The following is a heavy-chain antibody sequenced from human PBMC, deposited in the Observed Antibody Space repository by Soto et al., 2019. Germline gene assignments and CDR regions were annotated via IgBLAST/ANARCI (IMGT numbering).Heavy chain of an antibody. CDR1: GFTFSSYW. J-gene: IGHJ5*02. CDR2: INSDGSST. V-gene: IGHV3-74*01. CDR3: ARRGQEGPGLAH. Sequence: EVQLVESGGNLIEPGGSLRLSCAASGFTFSSYWMHWVRQAPGKGLVWVSRINSDGSSTSYVDSVKGRFTISRDNAKNTLYLQMISLSVEDTAVYYCARRGQEGPGLAHWGQGTLVTVSS.